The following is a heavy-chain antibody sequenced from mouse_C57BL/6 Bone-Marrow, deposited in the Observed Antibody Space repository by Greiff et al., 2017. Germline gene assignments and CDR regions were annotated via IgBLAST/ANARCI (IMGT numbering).Heavy chain of an antibody. V-gene: IGHV1-64*01. CDR1: GYTFTSYW. D-gene: IGHD1-1*01. Sequence: VQLQQPGAELVKPGASVKLSCKASGYTFTSYWMHWVKQRPGQGLEWIGMIHPNSGSTNYNEKFKSKATLTVDKASSTSYMQLSSLTSEDSAVYYCARGGYGSSLDYFDYWGQGTTLTVSA. J-gene: IGHJ2*01. CDR2: IHPNSGST. CDR3: ARGGYGSSLDYFDY.